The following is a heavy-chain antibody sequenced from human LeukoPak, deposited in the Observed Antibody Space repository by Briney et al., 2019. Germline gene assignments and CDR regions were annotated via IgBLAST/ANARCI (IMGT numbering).Heavy chain of an antibody. Sequence: ASVKVSCKAFGYTFTSNYMHWVRQAPGQGPEWMGVISPSGGSTTYAQKFQGRVTLTRDMSTSTAYMELMSLRSDDKAVFCGGGYFDYWGQGTLVIVSS. CDR2: ISPSGGST. CDR1: GYTFTSNY. J-gene: IGHJ4*02. D-gene: IGHD3-10*01. V-gene: IGHV1-46*01. CDR3: GGYFDY.